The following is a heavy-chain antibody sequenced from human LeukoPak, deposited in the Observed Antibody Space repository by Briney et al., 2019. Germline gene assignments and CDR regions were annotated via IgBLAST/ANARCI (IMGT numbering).Heavy chain of an antibody. Sequence: SETLPLTCTVSGGSISSSSNYWGWIRQPPGKGLEWIGSVYFSGSTYHNPSLKSPITISLDTSKNHFSLKLRSVTAADTAVYYCARLGSTWFGGGDWFDPWGQGTLVTVSS. J-gene: IGHJ5*02. V-gene: IGHV4-39*02. CDR3: ARLGSTWFGGGDWFDP. CDR2: VYFSGST. CDR1: GGSISSSSNY. D-gene: IGHD3-10*01.